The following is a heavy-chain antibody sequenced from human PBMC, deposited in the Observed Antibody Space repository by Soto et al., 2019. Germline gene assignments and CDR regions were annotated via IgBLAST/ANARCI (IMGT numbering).Heavy chain of an antibody. V-gene: IGHV3-23*01. Sequence: GWSLRLSCASSVFTFSSYAMRWVRQAPGKGLEWVSVISGSGGSTYYADSVKGRFTISRDNSKNTVYVQMNSLRAEDTAVYYCAKTYYYDSSGYYCDYWGQGTLVTVSS. CDR3: AKTYYYDSSGYYCDY. J-gene: IGHJ4*02. D-gene: IGHD3-22*01. CDR2: ISGSGGST. CDR1: VFTFSSYA.